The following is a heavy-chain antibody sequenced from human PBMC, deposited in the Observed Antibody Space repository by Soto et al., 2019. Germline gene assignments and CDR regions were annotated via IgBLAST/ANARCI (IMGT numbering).Heavy chain of an antibody. CDR1: VYTFTSYG. CDR2: ISAYNGNT. J-gene: IGHJ4*02. CDR3: ARDPFGAYYFDY. D-gene: IGHD3-10*01. Sequence: XSVKVSCKASVYTFTSYGISWVRQAPGQGLEWMGWISAYNGNTNYAQKLQGRVTMTTDTSTSTAYMELRSLRSDDTAVYYCARDPFGAYYFDYWGQGTLVTVSS. V-gene: IGHV1-18*04.